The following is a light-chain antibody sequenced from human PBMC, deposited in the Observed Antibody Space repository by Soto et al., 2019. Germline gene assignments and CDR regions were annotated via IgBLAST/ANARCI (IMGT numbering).Light chain of an antibody. J-gene: IGLJ3*02. CDR3: LLYYAGAPA. Sequence: QAVVTQEPSLTGSPGGTVTLTCASSTGAVTSDYHPNWFQQKPGQAPRSLIYSTGNKHSWNPARFSGSLLGGKAALTLSGVQHEDEAEYYCLLYYAGAPAFGGGTKRTFL. V-gene: IGLV7-43*01. CDR2: STG. CDR1: TGAVTSDYH.